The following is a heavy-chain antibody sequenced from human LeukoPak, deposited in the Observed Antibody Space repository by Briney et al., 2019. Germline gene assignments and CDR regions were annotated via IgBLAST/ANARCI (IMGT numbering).Heavy chain of an antibody. D-gene: IGHD2-15*01. CDR1: GFTFDDYA. CDR3: AKDLYRARVAATLMDV. Sequence: GGSLRPSCAASGFTFDDYAMHWVRQAPGKGLEWVSGISWNSGSIGYADPVKGRFTISRDNAKNSLYLQMNSLRAEDTALYYCAKDLYRARVAATLMDVWGKGTTVTVSS. CDR2: ISWNSGSI. J-gene: IGHJ6*04. V-gene: IGHV3-9*01.